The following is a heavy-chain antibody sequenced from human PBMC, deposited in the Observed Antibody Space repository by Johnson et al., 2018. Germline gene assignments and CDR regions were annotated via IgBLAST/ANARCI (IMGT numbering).Heavy chain of an antibody. V-gene: IGHV3-30*18. CDR1: GFTFSSYG. J-gene: IGHJ6*03. D-gene: IGHD2/OR15-2a*01. CDR3: AKDVYRRLLSNYYYMDV. CDR2: ISYDGSDE. Sequence: VQLVESGGGLVQPGRSLRLSCAASGFTFSSYGMHWVRQTPGKGLEWVAVISYDGSDEYYADSVKGRFTISRDNSKNTLYLQMNSLRAEDTAVSYCAKDVYRRLLSNYYYMDVWCKGTTVTVSS.